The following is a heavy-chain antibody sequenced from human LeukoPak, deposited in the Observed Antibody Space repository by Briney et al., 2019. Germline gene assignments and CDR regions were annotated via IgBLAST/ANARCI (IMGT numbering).Heavy chain of an antibody. Sequence: SETLSLTCAASGGSISNSIYYLGWIPQPPGKGLEWIGSIYSSSRTYYNSSIKSRIATSVDTSKNQFSLKLSSVTAAGTAVYYCARQLRYYGSGSSRYYYMDVWGKGTTVTVSS. J-gene: IGHJ6*03. CDR2: IYSSSRT. CDR1: GGSISNSIYY. D-gene: IGHD3-10*01. V-gene: IGHV4-39*01. CDR3: ARQLRYYGSGSSRYYYMDV.